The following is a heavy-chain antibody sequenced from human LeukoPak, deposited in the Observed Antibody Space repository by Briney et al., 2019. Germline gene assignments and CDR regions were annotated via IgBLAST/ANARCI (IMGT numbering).Heavy chain of an antibody. CDR1: GYTFTSYG. D-gene: IGHD3-9*01. CDR3: AGAGDYDILTIDY. CDR2: ISAYNGNT. J-gene: IGHJ4*02. Sequence: ASVKVSCKASGYTFTSYGISWVRQAPGKGLEWMGWISAYNGNTNYAQKLQGRVTMTTDTSTSTAYMELSSLRSEDTAVYYCAGAGDYDILTIDYWGQGTLVTVSS. V-gene: IGHV1-18*01.